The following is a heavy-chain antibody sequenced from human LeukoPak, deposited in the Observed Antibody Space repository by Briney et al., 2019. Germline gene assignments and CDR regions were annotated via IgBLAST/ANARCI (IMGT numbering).Heavy chain of an antibody. Sequence: GGSLRLSYAGSGFIFSDVWMSWVRQAPGKGLEWVGRIKSKSDGGTIDYAAPVKGRVTMSRDDSKKTFSLEMNTLKIEDTGVYYCTTDLDYWGQGTLVTVSS. CDR2: IKSKSDGGTI. V-gene: IGHV3-15*01. CDR1: GFIFSDVW. J-gene: IGHJ4*02. CDR3: TTDLDY.